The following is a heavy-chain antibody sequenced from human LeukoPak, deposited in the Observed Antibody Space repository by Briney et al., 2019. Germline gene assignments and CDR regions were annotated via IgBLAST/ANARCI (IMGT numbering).Heavy chain of an antibody. CDR3: AREGSSLGADY. J-gene: IGHJ4*02. Sequence: SETLSLTCTVSGGSISSSSYYWGWIRQPPGKGLEWIGSIYYSGSTYYNPSLKSRVTISVDTSKNQFSLKLSSVTAADTAVYYCAREGSSLGADYWGQGTLVTVSS. V-gene: IGHV4-39*07. CDR2: IYYSGST. CDR1: GGSISSSSYY. D-gene: IGHD6-13*01.